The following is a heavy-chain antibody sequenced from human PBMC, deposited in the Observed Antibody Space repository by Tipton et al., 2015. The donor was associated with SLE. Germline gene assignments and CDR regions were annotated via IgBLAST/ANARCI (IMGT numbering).Heavy chain of an antibody. Sequence: QLVQSGAEVKKPGESLKISCKGSGYSLTSYWISWVRQMPGKGLEWMGRIDPSDSYTNYSPSFQGHVTISADKSISTAYLQWSSLKASDTAMYYCALGVGTTTGFDYCGQGTLVTVSS. CDR2: IDPSDSYT. CDR1: GYSLTSYW. D-gene: IGHD1-26*01. J-gene: IGHJ4*02. V-gene: IGHV5-10-1*01. CDR3: ALGVGTTTGFDY.